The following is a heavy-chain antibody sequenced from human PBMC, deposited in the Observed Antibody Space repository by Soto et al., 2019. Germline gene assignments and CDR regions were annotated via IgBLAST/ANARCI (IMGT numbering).Heavy chain of an antibody. CDR2: TIPVFNTA. J-gene: IGHJ3*02. CDR3: ARGVYGSGNYYTGPSAFDI. Sequence: QLQLEQSRAEVKKPGSSVKISCKASGGTLSNHGVSWLRQAPGQGLEWVGGTIPVFNTAKYAPKFQGRVTIAADKSTNIAYMELGSLRSDDTAFYYCARGVYGSGNYYTGPSAFDIWGQGTLVIVSS. V-gene: IGHV1-69*06. D-gene: IGHD3-10*01. CDR1: GGTLSNHG.